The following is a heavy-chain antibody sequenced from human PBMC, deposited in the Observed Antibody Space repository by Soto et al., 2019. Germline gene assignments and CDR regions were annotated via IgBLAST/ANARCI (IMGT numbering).Heavy chain of an antibody. CDR3: ARRSSGWYFDY. Sequence: EVQLLESGGGLVQPGGSLRLSCAASGFTLSSYAMNWVRQAPGQGLEWVSVVSGSGGSTYYADSVKGRFTISRDNSKYTLYLQMNSLRAEDTAVYYCARRSSGWYFDYWGQGTLVTVSS. D-gene: IGHD6-19*01. V-gene: IGHV3-23*01. CDR2: VSGSGGST. CDR1: GFTLSSYA. J-gene: IGHJ4*02.